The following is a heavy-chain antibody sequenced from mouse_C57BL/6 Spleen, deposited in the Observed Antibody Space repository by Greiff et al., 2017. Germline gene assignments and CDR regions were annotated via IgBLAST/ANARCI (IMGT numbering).Heavy chain of an antibody. CDR3: ARGVIYYDYFFDY. CDR1: GYAFSSSW. V-gene: IGHV1-82*01. Sequence: QVQLQQSGPELVKPGASVKISCKASGYAFSSSWMNWVKQRPGKGLEWIGRIYPGDGDTNYNGKFKGKATLTADKSSSTAYMQLSSLTSEDSAVYFCARGVIYYDYFFDYWGQGTTLTVSS. D-gene: IGHD2-4*01. CDR2: IYPGDGDT. J-gene: IGHJ2*01.